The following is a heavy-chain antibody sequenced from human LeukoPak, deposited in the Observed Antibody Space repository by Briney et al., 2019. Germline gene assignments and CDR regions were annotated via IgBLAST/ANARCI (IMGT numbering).Heavy chain of an antibody. CDR1: GFTFSSYS. V-gene: IGHV3-48*04. CDR3: FAAAGSIVY. CDR2: ISSSSSTI. J-gene: IGHJ4*02. D-gene: IGHD6-13*01. Sequence: GGSLRLSCAASGFTFSSYSMNWVRQAPGKGLEWVSYISSSSSTIYYADSVKGRFTISRYNAKNSLYLQMNSLRAEDTAVYYCFAAAGSIVYWGQGTLVTVSS.